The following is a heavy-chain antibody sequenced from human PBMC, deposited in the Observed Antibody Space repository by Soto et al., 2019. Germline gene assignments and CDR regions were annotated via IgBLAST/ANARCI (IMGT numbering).Heavy chain of an antibody. CDR3: ASSPLHYPNYYYFYYMDV. D-gene: IGHD1-26*01. J-gene: IGHJ6*03. V-gene: IGHV4-39*01. CDR2: LYFSGGT. Sequence: ASETLSLTCTVSGGSVSNINYYWVWIRQPPGKGLKWIGSLYFSGGTYYNPSLKSRLAISVNTSRDQFSLKLSSVTAADTAVYYCASSPLHYPNYYYFYYMDVWGKGTKVTVSS. CDR1: GGSVSNINYY.